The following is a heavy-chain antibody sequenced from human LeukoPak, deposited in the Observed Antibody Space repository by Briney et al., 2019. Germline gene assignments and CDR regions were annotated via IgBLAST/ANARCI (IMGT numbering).Heavy chain of an antibody. J-gene: IGHJ4*02. V-gene: IGHV3-23*01. CDR2: ISGSGGST. D-gene: IGHD5-12*01. CDR3: AKGETTIDPPDY. CDR1: GFTFSSYA. Sequence: GGSLRLSCAASGFTFSSYAMNWVRQAPGKGLEWVSTISGSGGSTNYADSVKGRFTISRDNSKNTLYLQMNSLRAEDTAVYYCAKGETTIDPPDYWGQGTLVTVSS.